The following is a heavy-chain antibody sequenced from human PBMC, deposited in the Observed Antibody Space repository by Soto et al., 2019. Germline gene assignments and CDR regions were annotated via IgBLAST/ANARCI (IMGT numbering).Heavy chain of an antibody. CDR2: IHYTGNT. Sequence: SETLSLTGTVSGGSISDYYWNWIRQPPGKGLEWIGFIHYTGNTNYNPSLKSRVAISVDTSKNQFSVKLTSVTAADTAVYYCARGTPYHRNDDWFDTWGQGTLVTVSS. CDR3: ARGTPYHRNDDWFDT. J-gene: IGHJ5*02. V-gene: IGHV4-59*01. CDR1: GGSISDYY.